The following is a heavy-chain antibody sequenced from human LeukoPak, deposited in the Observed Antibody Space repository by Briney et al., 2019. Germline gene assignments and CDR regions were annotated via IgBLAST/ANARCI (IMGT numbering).Heavy chain of an antibody. CDR3: AKSTGYSSGWFDY. J-gene: IGHJ4*02. V-gene: IGHV3-30*18. CDR2: ISYDGSNK. Sequence: GGSLRLSCAASGFAFSDYGMHWVRQAPGKGLEWVAVISYDGSNKYYADSVKGRFTVSRDNSKNTGYLQMNSLRGDDTAVYYCAKSTGYSSGWFDYWGQGTLVTVSS. CDR1: GFAFSDYG. D-gene: IGHD6-19*01.